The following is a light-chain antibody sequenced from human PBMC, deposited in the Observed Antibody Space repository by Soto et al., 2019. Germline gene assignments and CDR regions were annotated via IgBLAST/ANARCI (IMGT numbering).Light chain of an antibody. J-gene: IGKJ4*01. CDR1: QSVSSN. V-gene: IGKV3-11*01. CDR3: QQRSDWPLT. CDR2: GAS. Sequence: EIVMTQSPATLSVSPWERATLSCRASQSVSSNLAWYQQKPGQSPRLLIYGASNRATGIPDRFSGSGSGTGFTLTISRLEPEDFAVYYCQQRSDWPLTFGGGTKVDI.